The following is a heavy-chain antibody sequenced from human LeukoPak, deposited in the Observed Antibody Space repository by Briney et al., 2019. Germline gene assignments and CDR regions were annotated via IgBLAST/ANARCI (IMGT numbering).Heavy chain of an antibody. CDR1: GGSISSYY. J-gene: IGHJ5*02. CDR3: ARDVGYFNPTSNGNWFDP. CDR2: IYYSGST. D-gene: IGHD3-22*01. Sequence: PSETLSLTCTVSGGSISSYYWSRIRQPPGKGLEWIGYIYYSGSTNYNPSLKSRVTISVDTSKNQFSLKLSSVTAADTAVYYCARDVGYFNPTSNGNWFDPWGQGTLVTVSS. V-gene: IGHV4-59*01.